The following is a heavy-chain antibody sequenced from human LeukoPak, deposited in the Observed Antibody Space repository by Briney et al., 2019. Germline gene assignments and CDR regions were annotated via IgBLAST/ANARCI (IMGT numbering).Heavy chain of an antibody. J-gene: IGHJ6*03. CDR1: GYTFTSYG. D-gene: IGHD3-22*01. CDR3: ASTEYYDSSGYYYPPYYMDV. Sequence: HWASVKVSCKASGYTFTSYGISWVRQAPGQGLEWMGWISAYNGNTNYAQKLQGRVTMTTDTSTSTAYMELRSPRSDDTAVYYCASTEYYDSSGYYYPPYYMDVWGKGTTVTVSS. V-gene: IGHV1-18*01. CDR2: ISAYNGNT.